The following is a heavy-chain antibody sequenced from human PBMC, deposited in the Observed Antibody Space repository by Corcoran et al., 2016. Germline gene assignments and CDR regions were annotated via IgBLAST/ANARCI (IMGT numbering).Heavy chain of an antibody. J-gene: IGHJ5*02. V-gene: IGHV1-8*01. CDR3: ARDYGGNSGWFDP. CDR2: MSPNSGNT. Sequence: QVQLVQSGAEVKEPGASVKVSCKASGYTFTSYDINWVRQATGQGLEWLGWMSPNSGNTGYAQKFQGRLSMTRDTSIGTAYMELSSLRSEDTAVYYCARDYGGNSGWFDPWGQGTLVTGSS. D-gene: IGHD4-17*01. CDR1: GYTFTSYD.